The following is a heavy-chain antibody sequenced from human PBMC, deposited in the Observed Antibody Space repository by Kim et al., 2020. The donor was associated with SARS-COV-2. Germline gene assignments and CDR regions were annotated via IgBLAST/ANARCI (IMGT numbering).Heavy chain of an antibody. V-gene: IGHV3-49*04. CDR1: GFTFGDYA. D-gene: IGHD3-3*01. CDR3: TRDDFWSGYLRF. Sequence: GGSLRLSCTASGFTFGDYAMSWVRQAPGKGLEWVGFIRSKAYGGTTEYAASVKGRFTISRDDSKSIAYLQMNSLKTGDTAVYYCTRDDFWSGYLRFWGQGTLVTVSS. CDR2: IRSKAYGGTT. J-gene: IGHJ4*02.